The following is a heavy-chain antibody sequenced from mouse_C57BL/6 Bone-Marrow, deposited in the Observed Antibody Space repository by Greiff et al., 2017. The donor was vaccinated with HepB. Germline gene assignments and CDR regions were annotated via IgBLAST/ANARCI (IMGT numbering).Heavy chain of an antibody. CDR3: ARTHYYGGY. V-gene: IGHV1-82*01. CDR1: GYAFSSSW. Sequence: QVQLKESGPELVKPGASVKISCKASGYAFSSSWMNWVKQRPGKGLEWIGRIYPGDGDTNYNGKFKGKATLTADKSSSTAYMQLSSLTSEDSAVYFCARTHYYGGYWGQGTTLTVSS. CDR2: IYPGDGDT. J-gene: IGHJ2*01.